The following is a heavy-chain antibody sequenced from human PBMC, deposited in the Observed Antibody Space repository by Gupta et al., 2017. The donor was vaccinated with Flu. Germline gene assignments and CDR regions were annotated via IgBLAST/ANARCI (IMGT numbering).Heavy chain of an antibody. D-gene: IGHD2-8*01. CDR3: ARSAYCTNGVCLPRIAAAGGFDY. Sequence: RQPPGKGLEWIGSIYYSGSTYYNPSLKSRVTISVDTSKNQFSLKLSSVTAADTAVYYCARSAYCTNGVCLPRIAAAGGFDYWGQGTLVTVSS. J-gene: IGHJ4*02. V-gene: IGHV4-39*01. CDR2: IYYSGST.